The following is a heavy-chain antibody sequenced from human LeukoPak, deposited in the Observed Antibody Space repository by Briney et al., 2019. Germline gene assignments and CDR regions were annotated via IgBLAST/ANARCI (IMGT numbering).Heavy chain of an antibody. J-gene: IGHJ5*02. CDR1: RFTFSSYG. CDR2: ISYDGSNK. D-gene: IGHD3-10*01. V-gene: IGHV3-30*18. Sequence: PGGSLRLSCAASRFTFSSYGMHWVRQAPGKGLEWVAVISYDGSNKYYADSVKGRFTISRDNSKNTLYLQMNSLRAEDTAVYYCAKPSRYGSGSYRDFNWFDPWGQGTLVTVSS. CDR3: AKPSRYGSGSYRDFNWFDP.